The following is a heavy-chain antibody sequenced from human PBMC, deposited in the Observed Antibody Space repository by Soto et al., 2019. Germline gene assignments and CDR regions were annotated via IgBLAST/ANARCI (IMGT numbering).Heavy chain of an antibody. CDR2: IYWNDDK. V-gene: IGHV2-5*01. CDR1: GFSLSTSGVG. CDR3: ACGSGLPDSFDL. J-gene: IGHJ3*01. D-gene: IGHD3-10*01. Sequence: FGPTLVNPTQPLTLTWTFSGFSLSTSGVGVGWIRQPPGKALEWLALIYWNDDKRYSQSLKRRLTINKDTSKHQVVLTMTNMDTVVTATYYCACGSGLPDSFDLWGQGTMVTVSS.